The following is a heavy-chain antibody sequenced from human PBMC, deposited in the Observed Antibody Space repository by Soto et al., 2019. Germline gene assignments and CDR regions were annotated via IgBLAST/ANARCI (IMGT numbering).Heavy chain of an antibody. CDR2: IKQDGSET. CDR3: ARDRAFCSGTNCRRGSIYYYYMDV. D-gene: IGHD2-2*01. V-gene: IGHV3-7*01. J-gene: IGHJ6*03. CDR1: GFTFSGHW. Sequence: EAHLVESGGGLVQPGGSLRLSCAASGFTFSGHWMSWVRQAPGKGLEWVAHIKQDGSETFYVGSVKGRFTISRDNAKNSLDLQMNSLRAEDTALYYCARDRAFCSGTNCRRGSIYYYYMDVWGNGTTVTVSS.